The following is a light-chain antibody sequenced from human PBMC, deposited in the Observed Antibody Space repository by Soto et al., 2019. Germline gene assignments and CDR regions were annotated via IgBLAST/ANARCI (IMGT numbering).Light chain of an antibody. CDR3: QQYGSSSWT. V-gene: IGKV3-20*01. CDR2: AAS. Sequence: EIVLTQSPGTLSSSPGERATLSCRASQSVGSTYLAWYQQKPGQAPRLLISAASNRATGIPDRFSGSGSGTDFALTISRLEPEDFAVYYCQQYGSSSWTFGQGTRVEI. CDR1: QSVGSTY. J-gene: IGKJ1*01.